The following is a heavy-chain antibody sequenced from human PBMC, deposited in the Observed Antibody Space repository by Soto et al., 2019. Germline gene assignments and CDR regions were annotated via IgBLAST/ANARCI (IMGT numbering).Heavy chain of an antibody. J-gene: IGHJ3*01. Sequence: GSLRLSCAASGFTFSNHWMSWVRQAPGKGLEWVANIKQDGSEKFYVDSVKGRFTISRDNAKNSLNLQMNSLRAEDTAVYYCAILWTVVVVTAHDAFDVWGQGTMVTVSS. CDR1: GFTFSNHW. CDR3: AILWTVVVVTAHDAFDV. V-gene: IGHV3-7*01. D-gene: IGHD2-21*02. CDR2: IKQDGSEK.